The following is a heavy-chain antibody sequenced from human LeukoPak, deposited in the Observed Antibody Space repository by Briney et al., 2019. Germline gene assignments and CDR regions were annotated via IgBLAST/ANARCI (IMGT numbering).Heavy chain of an antibody. J-gene: IGHJ6*03. CDR2: ISGRRDST. D-gene: IGHD3-10*01. V-gene: IGHV3-23*01. CDR1: GFTFSSYG. CDR3: ASYWRMGHYMDV. Sequence: PGGSLRLSCAASGFTFSSYGMSWVRQAPGKGLEWVSTISGRRDSTSYADAGKGRFTISRDNAKNSLYLQMNSLRAEDTAVYYCASYWRMGHYMDVWGKGTTVTVSS.